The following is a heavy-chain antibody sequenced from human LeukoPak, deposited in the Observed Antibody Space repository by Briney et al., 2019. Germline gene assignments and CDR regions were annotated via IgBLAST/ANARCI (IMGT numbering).Heavy chain of an antibody. CDR2: ISGSSGST. CDR3: LRGDRRDY. CDR1: GFTFSSYS. Sequence: PGGSLRLSCAASGFTFSSYSMTWVRQAPGKGLEWISGISGSSGSTYYADSVKGRFTVSRDNAKDSLYLQMNSLRVEDTAVYYCLRGDRRDYWGQGTLVTVSS. V-gene: IGHV3-23*01. J-gene: IGHJ4*02.